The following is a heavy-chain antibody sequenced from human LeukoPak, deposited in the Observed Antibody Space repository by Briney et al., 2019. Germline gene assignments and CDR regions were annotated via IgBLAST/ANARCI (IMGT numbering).Heavy chain of an antibody. CDR1: GGSFSGYY. V-gene: IGHV4-34*01. Sequence: PSETLSLTCAVYGGSFSGYYWSWIRQPPGKGLEWIEEINHSGSTNYNPSLKSRVTISVDTSKNQFSLKLSSVTAADTAVYYCARRLQYYYYGMDVWGQGTTVTVSS. D-gene: IGHD4-11*01. CDR3: ARRLQYYYYGMDV. J-gene: IGHJ6*02. CDR2: INHSGST.